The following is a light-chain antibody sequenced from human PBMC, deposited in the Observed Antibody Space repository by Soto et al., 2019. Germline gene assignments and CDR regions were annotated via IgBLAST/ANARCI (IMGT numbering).Light chain of an antibody. J-gene: IGKJ1*01. CDR1: QPINNW. CDR2: HAS. CDR3: QHYNIYPWT. V-gene: IGKV1-5*01. Sequence: DIQMTQSPSTLSASIGDRVTITCRASQPINNWLAWYQQKPGKAPNLLIYHASNLETGVQSRFSGSAFGTEFTLTIRSLQPDDFATYYCQHYNIYPWTFGQGTKVEIK.